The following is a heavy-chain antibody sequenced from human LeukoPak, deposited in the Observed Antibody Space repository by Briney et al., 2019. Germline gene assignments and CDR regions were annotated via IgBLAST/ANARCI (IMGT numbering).Heavy chain of an antibody. Sequence: ASVKVSCKASGYTFTAYGINWVRQAPGQGLEWMGRISPNNGNTNYPQKLQGRITMTTDTSTSTAYMELRSLNSDDTAAYYCASDYDNGDYWGQGTLVTVSS. D-gene: IGHD4-17*01. CDR1: GYTFTAYG. CDR3: ASDYDNGDY. CDR2: ISPNNGNT. V-gene: IGHV1-18*01. J-gene: IGHJ4*02.